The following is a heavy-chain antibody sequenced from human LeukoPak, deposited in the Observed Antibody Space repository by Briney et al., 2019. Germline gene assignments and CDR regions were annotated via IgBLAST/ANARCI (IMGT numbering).Heavy chain of an antibody. Sequence: PSETLSLTCAVSGCSISSGYYWIWIRQPPGKGLEWIGSLYHSDSIYYNPSLESRVTMSVDTSKNQFSLKLSFVTAADTAVYYCARQHDSYHYYYVDVWGTGTTVTVSS. CDR3: ARQHDSYHYYYVDV. V-gene: IGHV4-38-2*01. CDR1: GCSISSGYY. D-gene: IGHD6-13*01. J-gene: IGHJ6*03. CDR2: LYHSDSI.